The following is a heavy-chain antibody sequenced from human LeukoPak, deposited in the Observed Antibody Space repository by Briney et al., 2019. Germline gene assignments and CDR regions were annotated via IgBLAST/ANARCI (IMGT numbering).Heavy chain of an antibody. V-gene: IGHV3-53*01. Sequence: PGGSLRLSCAASGFTVSSNYMSWVRQAPGKGLEWVSVIYSGGSTYYADSVKGRFTISRDNSKNTLCLQMNSLRAEDTAVYYCASSILSYFDYWGQGTLVTVSS. CDR3: ASSILSYFDY. J-gene: IGHJ4*02. CDR2: IYSGGST. D-gene: IGHD2/OR15-2a*01. CDR1: GFTVSSNY.